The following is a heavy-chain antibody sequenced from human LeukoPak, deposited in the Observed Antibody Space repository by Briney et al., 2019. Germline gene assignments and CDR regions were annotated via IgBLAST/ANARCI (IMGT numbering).Heavy chain of an antibody. CDR1: GGTFSSYA. J-gene: IGHJ3*02. V-gene: IGHV1-69*13. Sequence: GASVKVSCKVSGGTFSSYAISWVRQAPGQGLEWMGGIIPIFGTANYAQKLQGRVTITADESTSTAYMELSSLRSEDTAVYYCARADYDDAFDIWGQGTMVTVSS. CDR3: ARADYDDAFDI. D-gene: IGHD3-22*01. CDR2: IIPIFGTA.